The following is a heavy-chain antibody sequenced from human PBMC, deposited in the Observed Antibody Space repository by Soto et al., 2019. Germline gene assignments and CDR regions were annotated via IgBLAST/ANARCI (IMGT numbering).Heavy chain of an antibody. V-gene: IGHV1-24*01. CDR1: GYTLTELS. Sequence: GASVKVSCKVSGYTLTELSMHWVRQAPGKGLEWMGGFDPEDGETIYAQKFQGRVTMTEDTSTDTAYMELSSLRSEDTAVHYCATVEAVVWNVDYFDYWGQGTLVTLSS. CDR3: ATVEAVVWNVDYFDY. CDR2: FDPEDGET. D-gene: IGHD1-1*01. J-gene: IGHJ4*02.